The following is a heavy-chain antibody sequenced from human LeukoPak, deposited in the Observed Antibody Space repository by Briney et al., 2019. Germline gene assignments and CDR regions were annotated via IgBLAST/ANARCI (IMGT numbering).Heavy chain of an antibody. V-gene: IGHV4-39*07. Sequence: PSETLSLTCTVSGGSISSSSYYWGWIRQPPGKGLEWIGSIYYSGSTYYNPSLKSRVTISVDTSKNQFSLKLSSVTAADTAVYYCATYGSYYNWFDPWGQGTLVTVSS. CDR3: ATYGSYYNWFDP. J-gene: IGHJ5*02. D-gene: IGHD1-26*01. CDR2: IYYSGST. CDR1: GGSISSSSYY.